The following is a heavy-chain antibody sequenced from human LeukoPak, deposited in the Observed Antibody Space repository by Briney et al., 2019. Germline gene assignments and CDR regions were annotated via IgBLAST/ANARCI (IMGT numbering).Heavy chain of an antibody. D-gene: IGHD3-3*01. J-gene: IGHJ4*02. CDR2: IYSGGNT. Sequence: TGGSLRLSCAASGFTVTSNYMSWVRQAPGKGLEWVSVIYSGGNTYYADSVKGRFTISRDNSKNTLYLQMNSLRAEDTAVYYCTREVGEGVVPTPGYFDYWGQGTLVTVSS. V-gene: IGHV3-66*02. CDR1: GFTVTSNY. CDR3: TREVGEGVVPTPGYFDY.